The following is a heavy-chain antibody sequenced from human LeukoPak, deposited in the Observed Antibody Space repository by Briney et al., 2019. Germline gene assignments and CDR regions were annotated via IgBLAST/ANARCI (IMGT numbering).Heavy chain of an antibody. Sequence: GGSLRLSCAASGFTFSSYSMNWVRQAPGRGLEWVSSISGSGGSTYYADSVKGRFTISRDNSKNTLYLQMYSLRAEDTAVYYCAKVEGASKASVYWGQGALVTVSS. V-gene: IGHV3-23*01. J-gene: IGHJ4*02. CDR3: AKVEGASKASVY. CDR1: GFTFSSYS. CDR2: ISGSGGST. D-gene: IGHD1-1*01.